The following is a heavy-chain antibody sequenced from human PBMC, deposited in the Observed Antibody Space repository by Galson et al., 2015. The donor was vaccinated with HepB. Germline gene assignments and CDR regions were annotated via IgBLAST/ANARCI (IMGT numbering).Heavy chain of an antibody. CDR1: GFTFSSYG. V-gene: IGHV3-30*18. J-gene: IGHJ4*02. CDR2: ISYDGSNK. CDR3: AKSVGIVGATAVDY. Sequence: SLRLSCAAPGFTFSSYGMHWVRQAPGKGLEWVAVISYDGSNKYYADSVKGRFTISRDNSKNTLYLQMNSLRAEDTAVYYCAKSVGIVGATAVDYWGQGTLVTVSS. D-gene: IGHD1-26*01.